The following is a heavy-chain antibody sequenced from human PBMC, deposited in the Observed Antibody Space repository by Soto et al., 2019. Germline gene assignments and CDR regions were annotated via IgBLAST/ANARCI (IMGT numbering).Heavy chain of an antibody. Sequence: QVQLVEAGGGVVQPGRSLRLSCAASGFTFSSYGMHWVRQAPGKGLEWVAVISYYGSNKYYADSVKGRFTISRDNSKNTLYLQMNSLRAEDTDVYYCAKALGIVVVTDLTQVWGQGTLVTVSS. V-gene: IGHV3-30*18. D-gene: IGHD2-21*02. CDR2: ISYYGSNK. CDR1: GFTFSSYG. CDR3: AKALGIVVVTDLTQV. J-gene: IGHJ4*02.